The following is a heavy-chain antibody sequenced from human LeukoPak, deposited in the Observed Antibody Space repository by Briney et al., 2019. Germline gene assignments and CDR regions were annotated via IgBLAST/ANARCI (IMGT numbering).Heavy chain of an antibody. CDR1: GYTFTGYY. D-gene: IGHD6-13*01. J-gene: IGHJ4*02. V-gene: IGHV1-46*01. CDR3: ARGQLSSSSFDY. CDR2: INPSGGST. Sequence: ASVKVSCKASGYTFTGYYMHWMRQAPGQGLEWMGIINPSGGSTTYAQKFQGRVTMTRDTSTSTVYMELNSLRSEDTALYYCARGQLSSSSFDYWGQGTLVTVSS.